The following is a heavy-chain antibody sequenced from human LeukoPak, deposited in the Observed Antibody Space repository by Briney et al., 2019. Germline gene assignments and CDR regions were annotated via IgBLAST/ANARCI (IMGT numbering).Heavy chain of an antibody. CDR2: ISYDGSNK. CDR1: GFTFSSYA. J-gene: IGHJ6*04. D-gene: IGHD6-19*01. V-gene: IGHV3-30*04. CDR3: ATSTLAVAGVRYYYYGMGV. Sequence: GGSLRLSCAASGFTFSSYAMHWVRQAPGKGLEWVAVISYDGSNKYYADSVKGRFTISRDNSKNTPYLQMNSLRAEDTAVYYCATSTLAVAGVRYYYYGMGVWGKGTTVTVSS.